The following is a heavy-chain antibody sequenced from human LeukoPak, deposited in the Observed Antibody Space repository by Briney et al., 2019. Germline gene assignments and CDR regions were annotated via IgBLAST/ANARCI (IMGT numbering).Heavy chain of an antibody. J-gene: IGHJ4*02. CDR1: GFTFDDYG. Sequence: TGGSLRLSCAASGFTFDDYGMSWVRQAPGKGLEWVSGINWNGGSTGYADSVKGRFTISRDNSKNTLYLQMNSLRAEDTAVYYCAKDVRKQYYDFWSGYYDYWGQGTLVTVSS. V-gene: IGHV3-20*04. CDR3: AKDVRKQYYDFWSGYYDY. CDR2: INWNGGST. D-gene: IGHD3-3*01.